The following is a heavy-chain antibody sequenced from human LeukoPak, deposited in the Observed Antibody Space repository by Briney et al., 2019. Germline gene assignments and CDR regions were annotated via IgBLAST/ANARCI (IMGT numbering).Heavy chain of an antibody. CDR1: GDSISPYY. D-gene: IGHD6-19*01. CDR3: ARDKQAGDY. V-gene: IGHV4-59*01. J-gene: IGHJ4*02. Sequence: NPSETLSLTCTVSGDSISPYYWGWIRQPPGKGLEWIGYIYYSGDTTYNPSLKSRVTMSVDTSKNQFSLKLSSVTAADTAVYYCARDKQAGDYWGQGALVTVSS. CDR2: IYYSGDT.